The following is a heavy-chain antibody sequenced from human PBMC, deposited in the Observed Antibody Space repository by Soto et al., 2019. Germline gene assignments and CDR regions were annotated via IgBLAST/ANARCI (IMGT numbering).Heavy chain of an antibody. Sequence: SVKVSCKASGGTFSSYAISWVRQAPGQGLEWMGGIIPIFGTANYAQKFQGRVTITADESTSTAYMELSSLRSEDTAVYYCARDLSDDDVSQKNNWFDPWGQGTLVTVSS. CDR1: GGTFSSYA. V-gene: IGHV1-69*13. J-gene: IGHJ5*02. D-gene: IGHD2-21*01. CDR3: ARDLSDDDVSQKNNWFDP. CDR2: IIPIFGTA.